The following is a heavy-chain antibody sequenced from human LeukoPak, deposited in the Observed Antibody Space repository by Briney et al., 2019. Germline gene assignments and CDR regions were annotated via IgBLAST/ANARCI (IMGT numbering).Heavy chain of an antibody. J-gene: IGHJ4*02. CDR3: ARGPPMYSYGSTAYHYDYFDY. V-gene: IGHV3-23*01. CDR2: ITPNGDAT. D-gene: IGHD3-22*01. Sequence: GGSLRLSCAASGFTFSTYAMTWVRQAPGKGLEWVSSITPNGDATSAADSVKGRFTISRDNSKNTLCLQMNSLRAEDTAVYYCARGPPMYSYGSTAYHYDYFDYWGQGTLVTVSS. CDR1: GFTFSTYA.